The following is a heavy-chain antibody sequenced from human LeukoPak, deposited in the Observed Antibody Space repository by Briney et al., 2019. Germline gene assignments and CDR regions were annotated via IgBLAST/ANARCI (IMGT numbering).Heavy chain of an antibody. CDR3: ARHMTTVVTGAYYYYGMDV. J-gene: IGHJ6*02. Sequence: GESLKISCKGSGHSFTSYWIGWVRQMPGKGLEWMGIIYPGDSDTRYSPSFQGQVTISADKSISTAYLQWSSLKASDTAMYYCARHMTTVVTGAYYYYGMDVWGQGTTVTVSS. V-gene: IGHV5-51*01. CDR1: GHSFTSYW. D-gene: IGHD4-23*01. CDR2: IYPGDSDT.